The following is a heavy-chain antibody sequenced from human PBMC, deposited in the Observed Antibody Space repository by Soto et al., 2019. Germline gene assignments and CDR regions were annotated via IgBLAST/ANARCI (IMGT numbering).Heavy chain of an antibody. CDR3: AGKNDY. CDR2: ISYDGSNK. J-gene: IGHJ4*02. CDR1: GFTFSSYA. V-gene: IGHV3-30-3*01. Sequence: QVQLVESGGGVVQPGRSLRLSCAASGFTFSSYAMHWVSQAPGKGLEWVAVISYDGSNKYYADSVKGRFTISRDNSKNTLYLQMNSLRAEDTAVYYCAGKNDYWGQGTLVTVSS.